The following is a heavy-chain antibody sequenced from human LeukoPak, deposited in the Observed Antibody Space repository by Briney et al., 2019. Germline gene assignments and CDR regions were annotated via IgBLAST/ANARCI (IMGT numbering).Heavy chain of an antibody. CDR1: NGSISNYY. CDR2: VDHSETT. CDR3: ARGACTGPNCRISPTDV. J-gene: IGHJ6*04. V-gene: IGHV4-59*01. D-gene: IGHD2-8*02. Sequence: SETLSLTCTVSNGSISNYYWNWIRQAPGKGLEWIGFVDHSETTDHNPSLKSRVIIAVDTSKNQFSLRLNAVTAADTAVYYCARGACTGPNCRISPTDVWGKGTTVTVSS.